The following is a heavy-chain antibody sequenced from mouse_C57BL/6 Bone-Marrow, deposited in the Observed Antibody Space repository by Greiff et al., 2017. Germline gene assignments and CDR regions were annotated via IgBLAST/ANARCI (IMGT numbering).Heavy chain of an antibody. D-gene: IGHD1-1*01. CDR3: ARYYGSSWDYAMDY. V-gene: IGHV1-69*01. CDR1: GYTFTSYW. J-gene: IGHJ4*01. Sequence: VQLQQPGAELVMPGASVKLSCKASGYTFTSYWMDWVKQRPGQGLEWIGEIDPSDSYTNYNQKFKGKSTLTVDKSSSTAYMQLSSLTSEDSAVYYCARYYGSSWDYAMDYWGQGTSVTVSS. CDR2: IDPSDSYT.